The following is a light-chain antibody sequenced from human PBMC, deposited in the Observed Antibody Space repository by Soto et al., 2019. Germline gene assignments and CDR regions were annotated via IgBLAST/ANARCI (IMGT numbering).Light chain of an antibody. J-gene: IGKJ1*01. CDR2: GAS. Sequence: VVRRQSTATQSVSPGERAIHSCRASQSVSSNLAWYQQKPGQAPRLLIYGASTRATGIPARFSGSGSGTEFTLTISSLQSEDFAVYYCQQYNKWSTFGQRTMVDVK. CDR3: QQYNKWST. V-gene: IGKV3-15*01. CDR1: QSVSSN.